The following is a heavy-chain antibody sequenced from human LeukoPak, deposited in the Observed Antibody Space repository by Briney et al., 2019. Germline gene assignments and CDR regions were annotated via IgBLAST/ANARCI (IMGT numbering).Heavy chain of an antibody. D-gene: IGHD3-10*01. Sequence: QPGGSLRLSCAASGFTFSSYGMSWVRQAPGKGLEWVSAISGSGGSTYYADSVKGRFTISRDNSKNTLYLQMNSLRAEDTAVYYCAKVGGNYYAPRNWFDPWGQGTLVTVSS. J-gene: IGHJ5*02. CDR3: AKVGGNYYAPRNWFDP. CDR2: ISGSGGST. CDR1: GFTFSSYG. V-gene: IGHV3-23*01.